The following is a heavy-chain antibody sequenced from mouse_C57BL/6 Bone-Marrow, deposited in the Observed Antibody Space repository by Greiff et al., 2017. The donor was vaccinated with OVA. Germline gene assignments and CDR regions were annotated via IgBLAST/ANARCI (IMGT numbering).Heavy chain of an antibody. CDR3: ARGYYYGSSPYYFDY. D-gene: IGHD1-1*01. CDR2: INYDGSST. V-gene: IGHV5-16*01. J-gene: IGHJ2*01. CDR1: GFTFSDYY. Sequence: EVHLVESEGGLVQPGSSMKLSCTASGFTFSDYYMAWVRQVPEKGLEWVANINYDGSSTYYLDSLKSRFIISRDNAKNILYLQMSSLKSEDTATYYCARGYYYGSSPYYFDYWGQGTTLTVSS.